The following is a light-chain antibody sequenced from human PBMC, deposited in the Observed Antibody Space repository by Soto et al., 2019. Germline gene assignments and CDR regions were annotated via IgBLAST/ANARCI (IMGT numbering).Light chain of an antibody. CDR2: DAS. Sequence: IPLSHYLSSLSATVGDRVTITCRASQSISGWLTWYQQKPGKAPKLLVYDASSLQSGVPSGFSGSGSGTEFTLTISSLQPDDFATYFCQQYNSSPYTFGQGTRLAI. CDR1: QSISGW. V-gene: IGKV1-5*01. J-gene: IGKJ5*01. CDR3: QQYNSSPYT.